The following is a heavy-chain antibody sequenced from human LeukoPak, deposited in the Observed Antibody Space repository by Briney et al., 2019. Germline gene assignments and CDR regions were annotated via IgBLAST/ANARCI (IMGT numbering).Heavy chain of an antibody. CDR3: ARSADSGSHSCPDY. Sequence: GGSLRLSCAASGFTFSSYAMNWVRQAPGKGLEWVSGISGSGGSTFYADSVKGRFTISRDNSKNTMYLQMNSLRAEDTALYYCARSADSGSHSCPDYWGQGTLVTVSS. J-gene: IGHJ4*02. CDR1: GFTFSSYA. V-gene: IGHV3-23*01. D-gene: IGHD1-26*01. CDR2: ISGSGGST.